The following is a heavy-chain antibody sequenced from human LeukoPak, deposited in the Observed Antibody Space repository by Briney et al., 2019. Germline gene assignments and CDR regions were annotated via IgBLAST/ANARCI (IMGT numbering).Heavy chain of an antibody. Sequence: GGSLRLSCAASGFTLSSYAMSWVRQAPGKGLEWVSAIVGSGASTYYADSVKGRFTVSRDNSKNTLHLQMNSLRAEDTAIYHCAKVRVVGDYNWFFDLWGRGTLVTVSS. CDR3: AKVRVVGDYNWFFDL. D-gene: IGHD4-17*01. J-gene: IGHJ2*01. CDR2: IVGSGAST. CDR1: GFTLSSYA. V-gene: IGHV3-23*01.